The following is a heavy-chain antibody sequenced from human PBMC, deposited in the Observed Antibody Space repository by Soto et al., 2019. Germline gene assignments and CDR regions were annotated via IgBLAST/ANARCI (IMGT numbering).Heavy chain of an antibody. V-gene: IGHV1-18*01. CDR1: GYTFTSYG. CDR3: GRYGIEQWLHYYYYYYMDV. D-gene: IGHD6-19*01. CDR2: ISAYNGNT. Sequence: ASVKVSCKASGYTFTSYGISWVRQAPGQGLEWMGWISAYNGNTNYAQKLQGRVTMTTDTSTSTAYMELRSLRSDDTAVYYSGRYGIEQWLHYYYYYYMDVWGKGTTVTVSS. J-gene: IGHJ6*03.